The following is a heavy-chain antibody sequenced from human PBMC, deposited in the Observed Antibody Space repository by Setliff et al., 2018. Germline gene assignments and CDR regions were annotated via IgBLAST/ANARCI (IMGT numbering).Heavy chain of an antibody. V-gene: IGHV1-18*04. Sequence: GASVKVSCKASGYSFTSYGITWVRQAPGQGLEWMGWISPYNGDTRFQQKFQGRVTVTTDTPTSTGYLELRSLTSDDTAVYYCAREGVDTRSSTDYRYYMDVWGKGTTVTVSS. D-gene: IGHD2-15*01. J-gene: IGHJ6*03. CDR2: ISPYNGDT. CDR3: AREGVDTRSSTDYRYYMDV. CDR1: GYSFTSYG.